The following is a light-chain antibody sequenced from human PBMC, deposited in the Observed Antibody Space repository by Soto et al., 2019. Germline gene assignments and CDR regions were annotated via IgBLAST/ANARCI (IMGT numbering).Light chain of an antibody. J-gene: IGLJ1*01. CDR3: CSYTSRTSYV. CDR2: AVS. Sequence: LTQPASVSGSPGQSITISCTGTASDVGGYNYVSWYQQHPGKAPKLMIHAVSNRPSGISSRFSGSKSGNTASLTISGLQSEDEADYFCCSYTSRTSYVFGTGTKVTVL. V-gene: IGLV2-14*01. CDR1: ASDVGGYNY.